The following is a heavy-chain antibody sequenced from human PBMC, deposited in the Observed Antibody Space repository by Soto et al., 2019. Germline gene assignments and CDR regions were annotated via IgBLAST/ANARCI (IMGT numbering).Heavy chain of an antibody. CDR1: VFPFSNYA. CDR2: TGGGIGP. J-gene: IGHJ4*02. Sequence: EVQLLESGGGLVQPGASLKLACAASVFPFSNYAMSWVRQAPGKGLEWVSTTGGGIGPYYADSVKGRFTISRDNSKNTLYLQMNSLRAEDTAIYYCAKMPDGVNSNSPYCWGPGTLVTVSS. D-gene: IGHD4-4*01. V-gene: IGHV3-23*01. CDR3: AKMPDGVNSNSPYC.